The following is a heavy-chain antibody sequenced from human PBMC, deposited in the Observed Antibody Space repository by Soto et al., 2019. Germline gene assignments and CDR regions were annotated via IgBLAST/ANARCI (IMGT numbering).Heavy chain of an antibody. CDR3: VRSKGGYSYGTPFDY. CDR2: ISWNSGNI. D-gene: IGHD5-18*01. V-gene: IGHV3-9*01. CDR1: GFTFDDYA. Sequence: GGSLRLSCAASGFTFDDYAMYWVRQVLGKGLEWVSSISWNSGNIGYADSVKGRFTTSRDNAENSLYLQMNSLRPEDTALYYCVRSKGGYSYGTPFDYWGQGTLVTVSP. J-gene: IGHJ4*02.